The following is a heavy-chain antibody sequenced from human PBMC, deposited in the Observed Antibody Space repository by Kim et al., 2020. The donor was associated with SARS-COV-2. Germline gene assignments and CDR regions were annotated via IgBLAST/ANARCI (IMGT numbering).Heavy chain of an antibody. V-gene: IGHV3-53*01. CDR2: IYSGGST. D-gene: IGHD3-9*01. Sequence: GGSLRLSCAASGFTVSSNYMSWVRQAPGKGLEWVSVIYSGGSTYYADSVKGRFTISRDNSKNTLYLQMNSLRAEDTAVYYCARTSSNNYDILTGYQPLYFYYGMDVWGQGTTVTVSS. J-gene: IGHJ6*02. CDR3: ARTSSNNYDILTGYQPLYFYYGMDV. CDR1: GFTVSSNY.